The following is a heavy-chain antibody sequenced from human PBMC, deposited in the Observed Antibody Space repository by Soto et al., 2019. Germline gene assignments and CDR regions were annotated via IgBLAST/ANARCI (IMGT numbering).Heavy chain of an antibody. D-gene: IGHD5-18*01. CDR2: ISSSSSYI. Sequence: EVQLVESGGGPVKPGGSLRLSCAASGFTFSSYSMNWVHQAPGKGLEWVSSISSSSSYIYYADSVKGRFTISRDNAKNSLYLQMNSLRAEDTAVYYCARDQPGYSYGYGLGYWGQGTLVTVSS. J-gene: IGHJ4*02. CDR1: GFTFSSYS. CDR3: ARDQPGYSYGYGLGY. V-gene: IGHV3-21*01.